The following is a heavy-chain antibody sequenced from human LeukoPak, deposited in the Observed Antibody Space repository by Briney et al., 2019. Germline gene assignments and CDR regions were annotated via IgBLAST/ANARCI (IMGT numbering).Heavy chain of an antibody. J-gene: IGHJ4*02. CDR3: AREVYCSHTTCYYFDY. D-gene: IGHD2/OR15-2a*01. Sequence: GGSLRLSCAASGFTFSSYSMNWVRQAPGKGLEWVSSISDSSRYIFYADSVKGRFTISRDNAKNSLYLQMNSLRAEHTAVYYCAREVYCSHTTCYYFDYWGLGTLVTVSS. CDR1: GFTFSSYS. CDR2: ISDSSRYI. V-gene: IGHV3-21*01.